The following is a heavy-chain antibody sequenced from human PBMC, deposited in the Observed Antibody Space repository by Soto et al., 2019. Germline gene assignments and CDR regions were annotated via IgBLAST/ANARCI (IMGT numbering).Heavy chain of an antibody. J-gene: IGHJ6*03. CDR2: ISNDGSDK. Sequence: GGSLRLSCAASGFTFSNYGIHWVRQAPGKGLEWVSVISNDGSDKYYADSVKGRFTISRDNSKNTLYLQMNSLRAEDTAVYYCAKDGFQPLYYYYYVDVWGKGTTVTVSS. CDR3: AKDGFQPLYYYYYVDV. D-gene: IGHD2-2*02. CDR1: GFTFSNYG. V-gene: IGHV3-30*18.